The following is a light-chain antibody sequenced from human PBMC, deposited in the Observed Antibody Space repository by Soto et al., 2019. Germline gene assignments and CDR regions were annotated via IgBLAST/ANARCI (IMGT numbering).Light chain of an antibody. J-gene: IGKJ2*01. CDR1: QGIRND. Sequence: AIQMTQSPSSLSASVGDRVTITCRASQGIRNDLGWYQQKPGKAPKLLIYAASSLETGVPSRFSGSGSGTDFTLTISSLQPEDFAPYSCLQDYIYTPTFGQGTKLEIK. CDR3: LQDYIYTPT. V-gene: IGKV1-6*01. CDR2: AAS.